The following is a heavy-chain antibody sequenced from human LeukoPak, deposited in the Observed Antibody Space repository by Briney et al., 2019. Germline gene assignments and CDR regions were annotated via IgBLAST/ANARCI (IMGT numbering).Heavy chain of an antibody. CDR1: GYTFTSYD. J-gene: IGHJ3*02. CDR2: MNPNSGNT. CDR3: ASSTRDYDILTGYYQVDAFDI. D-gene: IGHD3-9*01. V-gene: IGHV1-8*01. Sequence: ASVKVSCKASGYTFTSYDINWVRQATGQGLEWMGWMNPNSGNTGHAQKFQGRVTMTRNTSISTAYMELSSPRSEDTAVYYCASSTRDYDILTGYYQVDAFDIWGQGTMVTVSS.